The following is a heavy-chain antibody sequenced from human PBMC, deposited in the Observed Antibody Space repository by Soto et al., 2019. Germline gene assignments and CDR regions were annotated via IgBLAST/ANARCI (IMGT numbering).Heavy chain of an antibody. V-gene: IGHV2-70*11. CDR3: ARTQTYYDILTGYLDGYGMHV. CDR2: IDWDDDK. Sequence: SGPTLVNPTQTLTLTCTFSGFSLSTSGMCVSWIRQPPGKALEWLARIDWDDDKYYSTSLKTRLTISKDTSKNQVVLTMTNMDPVDTATYYCARTQTYYDILTGYLDGYGMHVWGQGTTVTVSS. D-gene: IGHD3-9*01. CDR1: GFSLSTSGMC. J-gene: IGHJ6*02.